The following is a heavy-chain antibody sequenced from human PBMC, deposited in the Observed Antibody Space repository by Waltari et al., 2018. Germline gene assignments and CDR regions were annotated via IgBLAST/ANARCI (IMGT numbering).Heavy chain of an antibody. V-gene: IGHV3-48*03. CDR3: ARDSGSGSLGDY. CDR1: GFTFSSSE. D-gene: IGHD3-10*01. J-gene: IGHJ4*02. Sequence: EVQLVESGGGLVQPGGSLRLSCAASGFTFSSSEMNWVRKAPGKGLEWVSYISSSGSTIYYADSVKGRFTISRDNAKNSLYLQMNSLRAEDTAVYYCARDSGSGSLGDYWGQGTLVTVSS. CDR2: ISSSGSTI.